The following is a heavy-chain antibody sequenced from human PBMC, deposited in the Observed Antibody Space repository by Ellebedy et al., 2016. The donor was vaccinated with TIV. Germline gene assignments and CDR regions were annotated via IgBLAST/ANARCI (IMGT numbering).Heavy chain of an antibody. J-gene: IGHJ5*02. Sequence: ASVKVSCKASGYTFTSYYMHWVRQAPGQGLEWMGIINPSGGSTSYAQKFQGRVTMTRDTSTSTAYMELRSLRSDDTAVYYCARVKGSGGRKPKEDWFDPWGQGTLVTVSS. CDR3: ARVKGSGGRKPKEDWFDP. D-gene: IGHD2-15*01. CDR1: GYTFTSYY. V-gene: IGHV1-46*01. CDR2: INPSGGST.